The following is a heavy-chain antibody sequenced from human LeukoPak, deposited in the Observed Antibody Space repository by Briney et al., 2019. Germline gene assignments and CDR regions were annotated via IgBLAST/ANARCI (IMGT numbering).Heavy chain of an antibody. CDR3: AGVVGGSYSMDV. CDR1: GGSFSGYY. J-gene: IGHJ6*03. Sequence: SETLSLTCAVYGGSFSGYYWSWIRQPPGKGLEWIGEINHSGSTNYNPSLKSRVTISVDTSKNQFSLKLSSVTAADTAVYYCAGVVGGSYSMDVWGQGATVTVSS. CDR2: INHSGST. V-gene: IGHV4-34*01. D-gene: IGHD1-26*01.